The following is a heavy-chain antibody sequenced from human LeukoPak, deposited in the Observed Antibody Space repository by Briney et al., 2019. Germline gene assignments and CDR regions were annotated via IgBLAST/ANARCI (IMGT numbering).Heavy chain of an antibody. V-gene: IGHV3-30*18. D-gene: IGHD2-15*01. Sequence: GGSLRLSCAASGFTSSSYGMHWVRQAPGKGLEWVAVISYDGSNKYYADSVKGRFTISRDNSKNTLYLQMNSLRAEDTAVYYCAKARDIVVVVAPLWFDPWGQGTLVTVSS. CDR3: AKARDIVVVVAPLWFDP. CDR1: GFTSSSYG. CDR2: ISYDGSNK. J-gene: IGHJ5*02.